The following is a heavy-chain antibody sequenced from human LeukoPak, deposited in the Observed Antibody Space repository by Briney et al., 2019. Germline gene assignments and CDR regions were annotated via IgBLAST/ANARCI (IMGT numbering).Heavy chain of an antibody. CDR3: ARDLVSSSSSRDYYYAVDV. Sequence: GGSLRLSCAASGFTFSSYAMHWVRQAPGKGLEWVSGTWYHGNNKYYADSVKGRFTISRDNSKNTLYLQMNSLRAEDTAVYYCARDLVSSSSSRDYYYAVDVWGQGTTVTVSS. CDR2: TWYHGNNK. CDR1: GFTFSSYA. D-gene: IGHD6-6*01. V-gene: IGHV3-33*08. J-gene: IGHJ6*02.